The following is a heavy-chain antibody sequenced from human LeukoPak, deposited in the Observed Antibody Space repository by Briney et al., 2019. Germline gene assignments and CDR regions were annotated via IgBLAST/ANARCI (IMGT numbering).Heavy chain of an antibody. CDR1: GGSFSGYY. J-gene: IGHJ3*02. V-gene: IGHV4-34*01. D-gene: IGHD6-19*01. Sequence: TLSLTCAVYGGSFSGYYWSWIRQPPGKGLEWIGEINHSGSTNYNPSLKSRVTISAVTSKNQFSLKLSSVTAADTAVYYCARAHTLGQWLVKAFDIWGQGTMVTVSS. CDR3: ARAHTLGQWLVKAFDI. CDR2: INHSGST.